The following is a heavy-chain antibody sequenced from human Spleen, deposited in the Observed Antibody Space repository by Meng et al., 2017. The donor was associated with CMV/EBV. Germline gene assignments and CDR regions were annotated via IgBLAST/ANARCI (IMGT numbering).Heavy chain of an antibody. CDR1: GFTFSRYA. Sequence: GGSLRLSCAASGFTFSRYAMSWVRQAPGKGLEWVSGISGSGGTTHYADSVKGQFTISRDNSKNTLFLQMNSLRAEDTAVYYCAKERGRILLYSYYGLDVWGQGTTVTVSS. D-gene: IGHD1-26*01. J-gene: IGHJ6*02. V-gene: IGHV3-23*01. CDR3: AKERGRILLYSYYGLDV. CDR2: ISGSGGTT.